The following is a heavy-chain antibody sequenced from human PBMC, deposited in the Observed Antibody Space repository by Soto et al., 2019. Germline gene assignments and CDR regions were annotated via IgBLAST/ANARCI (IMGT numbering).Heavy chain of an antibody. Sequence: PSETLSLTCTVSGGSISSGGYYWSWIRQHPGKGLEWIGYIYYSGSTYYNPSLKSRVTISVDTSKNQFSLKLSSVTAADTAVYYCARSVVVVAATFDYWGQGTLVTVSS. J-gene: IGHJ4*02. CDR3: ARSVVVVAATFDY. D-gene: IGHD2-15*01. V-gene: IGHV4-31*03. CDR1: GGSISSGGYY. CDR2: IYYSGST.